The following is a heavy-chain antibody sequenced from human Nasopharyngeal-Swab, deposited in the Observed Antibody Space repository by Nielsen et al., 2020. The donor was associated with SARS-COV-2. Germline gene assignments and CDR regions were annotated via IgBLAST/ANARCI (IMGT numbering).Heavy chain of an antibody. D-gene: IGHD3-9*01. J-gene: IGHJ3*02. Sequence: SETLSLTCTVSGGSISSFYRSWIRQPPGKGLEWIGYIYYSGSTNYNPSLKSRVTISVDTSKNHLSLKLSSVTAADTAVYYCARAEAYYDILTGYYGDAFDIWGQGTMVTVSS. CDR1: GGSISSFY. V-gene: IGHV4-59*01. CDR3: ARAEAYYDILTGYYGDAFDI. CDR2: IYYSGST.